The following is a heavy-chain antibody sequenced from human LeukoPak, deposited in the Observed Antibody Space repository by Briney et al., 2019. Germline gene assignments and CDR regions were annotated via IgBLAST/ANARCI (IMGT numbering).Heavy chain of an antibody. J-gene: IGHJ4*02. V-gene: IGHV3-23*01. CDR1: GFTFNNYA. D-gene: IGHD4/OR15-4a*01. Sequence: GWSLRLSCAASGFTFNNYAMSLARQAPGKGLEWVSAMGGSGGKTYTPNPVKGRFTISRDNSKNTLDVQMNSLRADDTAVYYCAKGPFFYYGASCYNYYDLWGQGTLVAVSS. CDR2: MGGSGGKT. CDR3: AKGPFFYYGASCYNYYDL.